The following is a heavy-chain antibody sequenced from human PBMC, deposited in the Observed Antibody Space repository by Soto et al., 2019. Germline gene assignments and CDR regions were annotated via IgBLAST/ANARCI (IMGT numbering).Heavy chain of an antibody. J-gene: IGHJ4*02. Sequence: EVQLVESGGGLVKPGGSLRLSCAASGFTFSSYSMNWVRQAPGKGLEWVSSISSSSSYIYYADSVKGRFTISRDNAKNSLYLQMNSLRAEDTAVYYCARAAIFGVVIVHLDYWGQGTLVTVSS. CDR2: ISSSSSYI. D-gene: IGHD3-3*01. CDR1: GFTFSSYS. CDR3: ARAAIFGVVIVHLDY. V-gene: IGHV3-21*01.